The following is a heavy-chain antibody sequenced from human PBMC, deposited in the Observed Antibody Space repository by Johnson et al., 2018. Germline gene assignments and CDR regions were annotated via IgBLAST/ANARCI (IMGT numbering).Heavy chain of an antibody. V-gene: IGHV3-30*18. CDR2: ISYDGSNK. CDR3: AKDSSASAGP. CDR1: GFTFSAYG. D-gene: IGHD6-6*01. J-gene: IGHJ5*02. Sequence: QVQLVESGGGVVQPGRSLRLSCAASGFTFSAYGIHWVRQAPGKGLEWVAVISYDGSNKYFADPVKGRFTISRDNSKNPLYLQMNSLRAEDTAVYYCAKDSSASAGPWGQGTLVTVSS.